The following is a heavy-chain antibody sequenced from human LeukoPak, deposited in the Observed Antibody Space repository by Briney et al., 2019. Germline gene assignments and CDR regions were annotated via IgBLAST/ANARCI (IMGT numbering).Heavy chain of an antibody. CDR3: VVGGSPGY. D-gene: IGHD2-15*01. Sequence: GGSLRLSCAASGLAFSAYKMHWVRQAPRKGLVWVSRISTDGYTTDYADFVQGRFTASRDNTKNTWSLEMNSLRAEDTTVYYCVVGGSPGYWGQGTLVTVSS. CDR2: ISTDGYTT. CDR1: GLAFSAYK. J-gene: IGHJ4*02. V-gene: IGHV3-74*01.